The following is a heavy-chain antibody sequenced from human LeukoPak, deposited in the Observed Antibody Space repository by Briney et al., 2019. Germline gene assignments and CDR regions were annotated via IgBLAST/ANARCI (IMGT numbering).Heavy chain of an antibody. CDR3: ARGDGYSGYDYQGKQFDY. D-gene: IGHD5-12*01. V-gene: IGHV1-18*04. CDR1: GYTFTSYG. J-gene: IGHJ4*02. Sequence: ASVKVSCKASGYTFTSYGISWVRQAPGQGLEWMGWISPYNGNTNYAQKLQGRVTMTTDTSTSTAYMELRSLRSDDTAVYYCARGDGYSGYDYQGKQFDYWGQGTLVTVSS. CDR2: ISPYNGNT.